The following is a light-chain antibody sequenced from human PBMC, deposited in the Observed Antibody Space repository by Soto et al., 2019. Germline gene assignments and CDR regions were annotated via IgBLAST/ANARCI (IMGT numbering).Light chain of an antibody. V-gene: IGKV3D-20*02. Sequence: EIVLTQSTGTLSLSPGERATLSCRAIQSVSSSYLAWYQQKPGQAPRLLIYGASSRATGIPDRFSGSGSGTDFTLTINRLEPEDFAVYYCQQRSNWPPITFGQGTRLEIK. CDR1: QSVSSSY. CDR3: QQRSNWPPIT. CDR2: GAS. J-gene: IGKJ5*01.